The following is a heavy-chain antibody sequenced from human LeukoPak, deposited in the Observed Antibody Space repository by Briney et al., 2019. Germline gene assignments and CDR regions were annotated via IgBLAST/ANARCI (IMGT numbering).Heavy chain of an antibody. CDR2: ISYDGSNK. Sequence: GRSLRLSCAASGFTFSSYAMHWVPQAPGKGLEWVAVISYDGSNKYYADSVKGRFTISRDNSKNTLYLQMTSLRAEDTAVYYCARDSSLDYGDYGPFDYWGQGTLVTVSS. D-gene: IGHD4-17*01. CDR1: GFTFSSYA. V-gene: IGHV3-30-3*01. CDR3: ARDSSLDYGDYGPFDY. J-gene: IGHJ4*02.